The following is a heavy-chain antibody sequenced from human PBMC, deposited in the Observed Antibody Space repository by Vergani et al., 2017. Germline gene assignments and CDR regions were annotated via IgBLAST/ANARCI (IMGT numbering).Heavy chain of an antibody. CDR2: INHSGST. Sequence: QVQLQQWGAGLLKPSETLSLTCAVYGGSFSGYYWSWIRQPPGKGLEWIGEINHSGSTNYNPSLKSRVTISVDTSKNQFSLKLSSVTAADTGVYYCARRPPGYCSSTSCYFPNGMDVWGQGTTVTVSS. CDR1: GGSFSGYY. D-gene: IGHD2-2*03. V-gene: IGHV4-34*01. CDR3: ARRPPGYCSSTSCYFPNGMDV. J-gene: IGHJ6*02.